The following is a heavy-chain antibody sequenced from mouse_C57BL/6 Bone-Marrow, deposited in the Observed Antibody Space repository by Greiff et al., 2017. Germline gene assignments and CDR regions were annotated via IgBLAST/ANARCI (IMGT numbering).Heavy chain of an antibody. D-gene: IGHD2-3*01. CDR3: ARRDGYSERFAY. CDR2: ISSGGSYT. J-gene: IGHJ3*01. V-gene: IGHV5-6*02. Sequence: EVKLKESGGDLVKPGGSLKLSCAASGFTFSSYGMSWVRQTPDKRLEWVATISSGGSYTYYPDSVKGRFTISRDNAKNTLYLQMSSLKSEDTAMYYCARRDGYSERFAYWGQGTLVTVSA. CDR1: GFTFSSYG.